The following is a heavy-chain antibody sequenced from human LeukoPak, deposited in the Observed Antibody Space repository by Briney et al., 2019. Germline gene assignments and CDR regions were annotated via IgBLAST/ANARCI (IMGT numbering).Heavy chain of an antibody. CDR3: ARVGAMEWLLEAFDY. V-gene: IGHV1-18*01. Sequence: ASVKVSCKASGYTFTSYGISWVRQAPGQGLEWMGWISAYNGNTNYAQKLQGRVTMTTDTSTSTAYMELRSLRSDDTAVYYCARVGAMEWLLEAFDYWGQGTLVTVSS. CDR2: ISAYNGNT. J-gene: IGHJ4*02. CDR1: GYTFTSYG. D-gene: IGHD3-3*01.